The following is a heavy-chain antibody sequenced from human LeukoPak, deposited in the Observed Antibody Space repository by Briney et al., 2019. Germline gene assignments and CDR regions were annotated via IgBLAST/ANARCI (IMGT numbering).Heavy chain of an antibody. CDR2: IYYSGST. CDR1: GGSISSYY. J-gene: IGHJ3*02. Sequence: SETLSLTCTVSGGSISSYYWSWIRQPPGKGLEWIGYIYYSGSTNYNPSLKSRVTISVDTSKNQFSLKLSSVTAADTAVYYCARPLRRGAFDIWGQGTMVTVSS. CDR3: ARPLRRGAFDI. V-gene: IGHV4-59*08.